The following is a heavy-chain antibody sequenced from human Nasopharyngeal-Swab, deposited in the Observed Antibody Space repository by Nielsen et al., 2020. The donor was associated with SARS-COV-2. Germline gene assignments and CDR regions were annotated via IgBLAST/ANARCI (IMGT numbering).Heavy chain of an antibody. CDR3: ARGPYY. J-gene: IGHJ4*02. Sequence: GESLKISCVASGFAFSTYSMNWVRQAPGKGLEWLSYISSGGSTIYYADSVKGRFTISRDNAKNSMFLQMNGLRVEDTAIYYCARGPYYWGQGALVTVSS. CDR2: ISSGGSTI. V-gene: IGHV3-48*04. CDR1: GFAFSTYS. D-gene: IGHD3-16*01.